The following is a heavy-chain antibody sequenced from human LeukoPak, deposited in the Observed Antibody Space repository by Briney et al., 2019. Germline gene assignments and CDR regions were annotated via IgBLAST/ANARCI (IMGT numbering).Heavy chain of an antibody. J-gene: IGHJ4*02. CDR1: GYTFTNFG. V-gene: IGHV1-18*01. Sequence: GASVKVSCKASGYTFTNFGITWLRQAPGQGLEWMGWISPYSGETKYPQKVQGRITLTTDTSTTTAYMELRSLRSDDTAKYYCARGFFGWYAFDSWGQGTLVSVSS. CDR2: ISPYSGET. CDR3: ARGFFGWYAFDS. D-gene: IGHD6-19*01.